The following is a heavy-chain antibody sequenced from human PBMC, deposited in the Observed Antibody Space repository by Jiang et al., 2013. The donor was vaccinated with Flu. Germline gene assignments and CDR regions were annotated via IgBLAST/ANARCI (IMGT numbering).Heavy chain of an antibody. CDR3: ARPNSRRYCSGGSCLTS. J-gene: IGHJ4*02. D-gene: IGHD2-15*01. V-gene: IGHV4-39*01. CDR2: IYYSGST. CDR1: GGSISSSSYY. Sequence: GPGLVKPSETLSLTCTVSGGSISSSSYYWGWIRQPPGKGLEWIGSIYYSGSTYYNPSLKSRVTISVDTSKNQFSLKLSSVTAADTAVYYCARPNSRRYCSGGSCLTSWGQGTLVTVSS.